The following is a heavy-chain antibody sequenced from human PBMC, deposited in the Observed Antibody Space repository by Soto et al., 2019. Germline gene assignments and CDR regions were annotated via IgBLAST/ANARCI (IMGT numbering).Heavy chain of an antibody. D-gene: IGHD2-8*01. CDR2: IWYDGSNK. CDR1: GFTFSSYG. J-gene: IGHJ6*02. Sequence: QVQLVESGGGVVQPGRSLRLSCAASGFTFSSYGMHWVRQAPGKGLEWVAVIWYDGSNKYYADSVKGRFTISRDNSKNTLYLQMNSLRAEDTAVYYCARGIVLMAPYGMDVWGQGTTVTVSS. CDR3: ARGIVLMAPYGMDV. V-gene: IGHV3-33*01.